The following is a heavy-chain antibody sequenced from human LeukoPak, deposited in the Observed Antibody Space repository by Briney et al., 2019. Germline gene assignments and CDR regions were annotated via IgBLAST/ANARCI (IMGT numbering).Heavy chain of an antibody. CDR1: GGSISSYY. Sequence: SETLSLTCTVSGGSISSYYWSWIRQPPGKGLEWIGYIYYSGSTNYNPSLKSRVTISVDTSKNQFSLKLSSVTAADTAVYYCAREYYYDSSGYYRDYYYYMDVWGKGTTVTVSS. V-gene: IGHV4-59*12. D-gene: IGHD3-22*01. CDR3: AREYYYDSSGYYRDYYYYMDV. J-gene: IGHJ6*03. CDR2: IYYSGST.